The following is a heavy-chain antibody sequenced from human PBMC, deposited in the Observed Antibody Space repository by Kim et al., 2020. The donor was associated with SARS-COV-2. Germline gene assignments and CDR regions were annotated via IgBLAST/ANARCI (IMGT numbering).Heavy chain of an antibody. CDR2: IKSKTDGGTT. D-gene: IGHD5-18*01. V-gene: IGHV3-15*01. CDR3: TTEAVDTAMGYYYYYGMDV. CDR1: GFTFSNAW. J-gene: IGHJ6*02. Sequence: GGSLRLSCAASGFTFSNAWRSWVRQAPGKGLEWVGRIKSKTDGGTTDYAAPVKGRFTISRDDSKNTLYLQMNSLKTEDTAVYYCTTEAVDTAMGYYYYYGMDVWGQGTTVTVSS.